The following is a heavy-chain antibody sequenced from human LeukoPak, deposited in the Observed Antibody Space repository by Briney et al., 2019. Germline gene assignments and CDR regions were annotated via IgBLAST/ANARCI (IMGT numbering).Heavy chain of an antibody. CDR1: GFTVSSNY. Sequence: GGSLRLSCAASGFTVSSNYMSWVRQAPGKGLELVSVIYSGGSTYYAGSVMGRFTISRDNSKNTLYLQMNSLRAADTAVYYCARGKAAAFDYWGQGILVTVSS. V-gene: IGHV3-66*02. J-gene: IGHJ4*02. CDR2: IYSGGST. CDR3: ARGKAAAFDY. D-gene: IGHD6-13*01.